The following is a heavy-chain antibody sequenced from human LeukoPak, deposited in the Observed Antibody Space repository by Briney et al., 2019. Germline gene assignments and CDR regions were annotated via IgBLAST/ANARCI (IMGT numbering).Heavy chain of an antibody. J-gene: IGHJ6*03. V-gene: IGHV4-59*01. Sequence: SETLSLTCTVSGGSISSYYWSWIRQPPGKGLEWIGYIYYSGSTNYNPSLKSRVTISVDTSKNQFSLKLSSVTAADTAVYYCASQYYDFWSGSPFYHMDVWGKGITVTVSS. D-gene: IGHD3-3*01. CDR3: ASQYYDFWSGSPFYHMDV. CDR1: GGSISSYY. CDR2: IYYSGST.